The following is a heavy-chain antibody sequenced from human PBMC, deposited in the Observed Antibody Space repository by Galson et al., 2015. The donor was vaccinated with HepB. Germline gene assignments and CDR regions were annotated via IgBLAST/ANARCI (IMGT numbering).Heavy chain of an antibody. CDR3: ARDHPSYGSAKYYYYYYGMDV. CDR1: FSSYA. V-gene: IGHV1-69*04. CDR2: IIPILGIA. J-gene: IGHJ6*02. D-gene: IGHD3-10*01. Sequence: FSSYAISWVRQAPGHGLEWMGRIIPILGIANYAQKFQGRVTITADKSTGTAYMELRSLRSDDTAVYYCARDHPSYGSAKYYYYYYGMDVWGQGTTVTVSS.